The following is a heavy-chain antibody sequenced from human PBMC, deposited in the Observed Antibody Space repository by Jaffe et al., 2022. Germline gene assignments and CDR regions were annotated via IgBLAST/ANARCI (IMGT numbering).Heavy chain of an antibody. D-gene: IGHD2-15*01. V-gene: IGHV3-11*01. Sequence: QVQLVESGGGLVKPGGSLRLSCAVSGFTFSDYYMSWIRQAPGKGLEWISYISTTGETIYYADSVKGRFTISRDNAKNSLYLQMNSLRAEDTAVYYCARARDIVVVDPPDYWGQGTLVTVSS. CDR1: GFTFSDYY. CDR3: ARARDIVVVDPPDY. J-gene: IGHJ4*02. CDR2: ISTTGETI.